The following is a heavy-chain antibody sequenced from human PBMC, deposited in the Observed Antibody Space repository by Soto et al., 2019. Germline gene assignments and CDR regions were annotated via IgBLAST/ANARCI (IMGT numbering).Heavy chain of an antibody. J-gene: IGHJ3*02. CDR2: IYYSGST. Sequence: PSETLSLTCTVSGGSISSSSYYWGWIRQPPGKGLEWIGSIYYSGSTYYNPSLRSRVTISVDTSKNQFSLKLSSVTAADTAVYYCAYGSGYHFRSGAFDIWGQAPMVTVSS. CDR1: GGSISSSSYY. V-gene: IGHV4-39*01. CDR3: AYGSGYHFRSGAFDI. D-gene: IGHD3-22*01.